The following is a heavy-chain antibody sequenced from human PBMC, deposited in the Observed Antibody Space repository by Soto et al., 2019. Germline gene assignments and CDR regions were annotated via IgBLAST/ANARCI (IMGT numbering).Heavy chain of an antibody. D-gene: IGHD3-9*01. J-gene: IGHJ6*02. Sequence: GGSLRLSCAASGFTVSSNYMSWVRQAPGKGLEWVSVIYSGGSTYYADSVKGRFTISRDNSKNTLYLQMNSLRAEDTAVYYCARDSDSGILTGYPYYYGMDVWGQGTRVTVSS. CDR3: ARDSDSGILTGYPYYYGMDV. CDR2: IYSGGST. CDR1: GFTVSSNY. V-gene: IGHV3-53*01.